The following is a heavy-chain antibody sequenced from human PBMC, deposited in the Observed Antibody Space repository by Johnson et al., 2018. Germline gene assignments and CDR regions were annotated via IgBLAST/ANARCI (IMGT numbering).Heavy chain of an antibody. Sequence: QVQLQESGPGLVKPSETLSLTCTVSGDSISNYYWSWVRQPPGKGLEYIGYIYYTGSPKYNPSPHSRVAISVDTPISTAYLQGSSLKASDTATYYCARQPANGWLDYWGQGTVVTVSS. CDR3: ARQPANGWLDY. J-gene: IGHJ4*02. V-gene: IGHV4-59*08. D-gene: IGHD6-19*01. CDR1: GDSISNYY. CDR2: IYYTGSP.